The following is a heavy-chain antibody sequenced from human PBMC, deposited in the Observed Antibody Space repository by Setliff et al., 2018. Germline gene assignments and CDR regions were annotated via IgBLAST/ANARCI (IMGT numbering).Heavy chain of an antibody. D-gene: IGHD2-2*01. Sequence: SETLSLTCTVSGGSINNYHWNWIRQPPGKGLEWIGEISSSGGTLYTPSLRSRVSMSVDTSKNQFSLKLSSVTAADTAVYYCVRVVPAAMYFDYWGQGTLVTVSS. CDR2: ISSSGGT. J-gene: IGHJ4*02. CDR3: VRVVPAAMYFDY. CDR1: GGSINNYH. V-gene: IGHV4-59*12.